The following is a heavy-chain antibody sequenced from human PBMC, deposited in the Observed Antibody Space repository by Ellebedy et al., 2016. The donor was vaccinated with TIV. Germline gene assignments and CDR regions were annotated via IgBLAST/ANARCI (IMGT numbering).Heavy chain of an antibody. CDR1: GDSVSTPKYY. J-gene: IGHJ4*02. CDR3: ASGRGRTGLGY. V-gene: IGHV4-61*01. Sequence: MPSETLSLTCNVSGDSVSTPKYYWNWIRQPPGKGLEWIGYMYYSGTFNYNPSLRSRVTITLDTSKNQFSLRLTSVTAAETAVYYCASGRGRTGLGYWGQGTLVTVSS. D-gene: IGHD3/OR15-3a*01. CDR2: MYYSGTF.